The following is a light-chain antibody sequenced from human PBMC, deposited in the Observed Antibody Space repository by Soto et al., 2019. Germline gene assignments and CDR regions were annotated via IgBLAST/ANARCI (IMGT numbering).Light chain of an antibody. CDR2: MAS. Sequence: DIQMTQSPSSLSASVGDRLTITCLVSQSVSTWLAWYQQKPGKAPQVLISMASTLESGVPSRFSGSGSGTEFTLTISSLQPDDFATYYCQQYNSHSPWTFGQGTKVDIK. CDR3: QQYNSHSPWT. J-gene: IGKJ1*01. V-gene: IGKV1-5*03. CDR1: QSVSTW.